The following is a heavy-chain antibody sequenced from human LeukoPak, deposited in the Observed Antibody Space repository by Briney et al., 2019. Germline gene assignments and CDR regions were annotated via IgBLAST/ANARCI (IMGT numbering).Heavy chain of an antibody. CDR2: ISGSGGST. V-gene: IGHV3-23*01. J-gene: IGHJ6*02. CDR1: GFTFSSYP. D-gene: IGHD3-3*01. CDR3: AKGVTIFGVVITSYYYYGMDV. Sequence: GGSLRLSCAGSGFTFSSYPMSWVRQAPGKGLEWVSAISGSGGSTYYADSVKGRFTISRDNSKNTLYLQMNSLRAEDTAVYYCAKGVTIFGVVITSYYYYGMDVWGQGTTVTVSS.